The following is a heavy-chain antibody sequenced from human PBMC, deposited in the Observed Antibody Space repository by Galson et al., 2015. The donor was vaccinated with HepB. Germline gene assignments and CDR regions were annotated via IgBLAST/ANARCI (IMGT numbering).Heavy chain of an antibody. V-gene: IGHV5-51*01. CDR3: ARSRGRLLWFGEIDY. CDR2: IYPGDSDT. CDR1: GYSFTSYW. Sequence: QSGAEVKKPGESLKISCKGSGYSFTSYWIGWVRQMPGKGLEWMGIIYPGDSDTRYSPSFQGQVTIPADKSISTAYLQWSSLKASDTAMYYCARSRGRLLWFGEIDYWGQGTLVTVSS. D-gene: IGHD3-10*01. J-gene: IGHJ4*02.